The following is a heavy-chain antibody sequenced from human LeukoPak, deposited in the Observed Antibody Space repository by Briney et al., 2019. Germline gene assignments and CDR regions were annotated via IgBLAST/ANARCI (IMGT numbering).Heavy chain of an antibody. Sequence: GESLKISCKGSGYSFTSYWSGWVRQMPEKGLEWMGIIYPGDSDTRYSPSFQVQVTISADKSISTAYLQWSSLKASDTAMYYCASHGSSIVGATRLIDYWGQGTLVTVSS. D-gene: IGHD1-26*01. J-gene: IGHJ4*02. CDR1: GYSFTSYW. V-gene: IGHV5-51*01. CDR2: IYPGDSDT. CDR3: ASHGSSIVGATRLIDY.